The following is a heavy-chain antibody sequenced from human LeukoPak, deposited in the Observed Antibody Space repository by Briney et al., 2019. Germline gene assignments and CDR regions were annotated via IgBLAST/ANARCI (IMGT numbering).Heavy chain of an antibody. D-gene: IGHD2-2*02. J-gene: IGHJ4*02. CDR3: ARAYGGGYCSSTSCFTFRSLATQPPFHFDY. CDR1: AFTFSSHW. Sequence: PGGSLRLSCTASAFTFSSHWMSWVRQAPGKGLEWVATIKQDGSEKYYVGSVKGRFTISRDNSKNTLYLQMNSLRAEDTAVYYCARAYGGGYCSSTSCFTFRSLATQPPFHFDYWGQGTLVTVSS. CDR2: IKQDGSEK. V-gene: IGHV3-7*01.